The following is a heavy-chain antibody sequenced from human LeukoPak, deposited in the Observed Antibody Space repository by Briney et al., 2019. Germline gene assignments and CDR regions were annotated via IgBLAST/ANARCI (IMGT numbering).Heavy chain of an antibody. J-gene: IGHJ4*02. Sequence: SETLSLTCTVSGDSISSSSYYWGWIRQPPGKGLEWIGSFPYSGSTYYNPSLKSRVTISVDTSKNQFSLKLSSVTAADTAVYYCARCKDYYVSGSYYKTFDYWGQGTLVTVSS. CDR1: GDSISSSSYY. CDR3: ARCKDYYVSGSYYKTFDY. D-gene: IGHD3-10*01. CDR2: FPYSGST. V-gene: IGHV4-39*07.